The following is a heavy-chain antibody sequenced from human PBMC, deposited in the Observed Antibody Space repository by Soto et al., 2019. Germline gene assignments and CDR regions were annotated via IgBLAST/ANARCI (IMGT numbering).Heavy chain of an antibody. CDR1: GDSINNYY. V-gene: IGHV4-59*01. J-gene: IGHJ5*02. CDR3: ARKLSGWFDP. CDR2: IHYSGST. Sequence: PSETLSLTCTVSGDSINNYYWSWIRQPPGKGLEWIGYIHYSGSTNYNPSLKSRVTISLDTSKNQFSLKLTSVTAADTAVYYCARKLSGWFDPWGRGTLVTVSS.